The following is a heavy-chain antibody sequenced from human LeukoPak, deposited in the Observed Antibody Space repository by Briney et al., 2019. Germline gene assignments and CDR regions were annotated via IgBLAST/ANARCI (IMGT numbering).Heavy chain of an antibody. J-gene: IGHJ4*02. CDR1: GYTFTSHG. CDR2: ISGHNGDT. V-gene: IGHV1-18*01. D-gene: IGHD3-9*01. Sequence: ASVKVSCKASGYTFTSHGISWVRQAPGQGLEWVGWISGHNGDTNYAQKVQGRVAMTTDTSTSTAYMEVRSLRSDDTALYYCARDWDILTGYGHFDYWGQGTLVTVSS. CDR3: ARDWDILTGYGHFDY.